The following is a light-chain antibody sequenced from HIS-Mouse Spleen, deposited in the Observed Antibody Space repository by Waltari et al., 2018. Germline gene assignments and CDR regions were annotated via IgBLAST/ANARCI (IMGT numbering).Light chain of an antibody. J-gene: IGLJ3*02. V-gene: IGLV1-47*01. CDR3: AAWDDSLSATRV. CDR2: RNN. Sequence: QSVLTQPPSASGTPGQRVTISCSGSSSNIGSHYVYWYQQLPGTAPKLLIYRNNQRPSGVPDRFSGSKSGTSASLAISGLRSEDEADYYCAAWDDSLSATRVFGGGTKLTVL. CDR1: SSNIGSHY.